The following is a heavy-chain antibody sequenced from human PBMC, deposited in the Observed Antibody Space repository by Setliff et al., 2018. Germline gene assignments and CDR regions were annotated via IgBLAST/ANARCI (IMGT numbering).Heavy chain of an antibody. V-gene: IGHV4-38-2*01. J-gene: IGHJ5*02. CDR2: IHHSGKA. D-gene: IGHD3-22*01. Sequence: PSETLSLTCAVSGFSISSGYYWGWIRQPPGKGLEWIVNIHHSGKAYYNPSLKSRVTMSVDTSENHVSLKLSSVTAADTAVYYCARAHTWSLPNDNSGYPGWFDPWGQGTLVTVSS. CDR1: GFSISSGYY. CDR3: ARAHTWSLPNDNSGYPGWFDP.